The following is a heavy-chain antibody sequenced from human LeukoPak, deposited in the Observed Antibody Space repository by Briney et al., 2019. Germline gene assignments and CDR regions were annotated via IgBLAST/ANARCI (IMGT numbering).Heavy chain of an antibody. CDR3: ARGYGRYFDY. V-gene: IGHV4-59*01. CDR2: IYYTGTT. CDR1: NGSISSFY. J-gene: IGHJ4*02. Sequence: PSETLSLTCTVSNGSISSFYWTWIRQPLGKGLEWIGYIYYTGTTDYNPSLKSRVTISVDTSKNQFSLKLSSVTAADTAVYYCARGYGRYFDYWGQGTLVTVSS. D-gene: IGHD5-18*01.